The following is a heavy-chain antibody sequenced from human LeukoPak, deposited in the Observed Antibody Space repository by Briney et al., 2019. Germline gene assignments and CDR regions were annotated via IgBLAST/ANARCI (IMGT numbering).Heavy chain of an antibody. CDR1: GGSFSGYY. D-gene: IGHD6-13*01. V-gene: IGHV4-34*01. Sequence: SETLSLTCAVYGGSFSGYYWSWIRQPPGKGLEWIGEINHSGSTNYNPSLKSRVTISVDTSKNQFSLKLSSVTAADTAVYYCARAYSSSKTNWYFDLWGRGTLVTVSS. J-gene: IGHJ2*01. CDR2: INHSGST. CDR3: ARAYSSSKTNWYFDL.